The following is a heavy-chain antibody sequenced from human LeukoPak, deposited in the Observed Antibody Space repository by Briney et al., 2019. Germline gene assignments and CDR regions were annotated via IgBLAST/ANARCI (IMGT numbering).Heavy chain of an antibody. CDR2: ISTSGSTI. J-gene: IGHJ3*02. CDR1: GFTLSNYE. Sequence: GGSLRLSCAASGFTLSNYEMNWVRQAPGKGLEWVSYISTSGSTIYYADSVKGRFSISRDNAKNSLYLQMNSLRAEDTAVYYCAREYSSSWYEYAFDIWGQGTMVTVSS. D-gene: IGHD6-13*01. CDR3: AREYSSSWYEYAFDI. V-gene: IGHV3-48*03.